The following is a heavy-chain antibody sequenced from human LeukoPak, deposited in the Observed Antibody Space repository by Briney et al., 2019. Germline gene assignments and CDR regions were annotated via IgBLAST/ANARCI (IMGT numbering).Heavy chain of an antibody. Sequence: GGSLRLSCAASGFTFSSYAMHWVRQAPGKGLEWVAVISYDGSNKYYADSVKGRFTISRDNSKNTLYLQMNSLRAEDTAVYYCARDPGMVRGVITNWGQGTLVTVSS. CDR3: ARDPGMVRGVITN. D-gene: IGHD3-10*01. CDR1: GFTFSSYA. J-gene: IGHJ4*02. V-gene: IGHV3-30-3*01. CDR2: ISYDGSNK.